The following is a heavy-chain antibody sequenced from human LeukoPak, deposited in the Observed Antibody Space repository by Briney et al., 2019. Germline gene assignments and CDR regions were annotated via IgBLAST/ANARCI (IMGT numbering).Heavy chain of an antibody. CDR1: GFTFSSYA. D-gene: IGHD6-19*01. V-gene: IGHV3-64*01. CDR2: ISSNGGST. Sequence: GGSLRLSCAASGFTFSSYAMHWVRQAPGKGLEYVSAISSNGGSTYYANSVKGRFTISRDNSKNTLYLQMGSLGAEDMAVYYCARSAYSSGWYWRAFDIWGQGTMVTVSS. CDR3: ARSAYSSGWYWRAFDI. J-gene: IGHJ3*02.